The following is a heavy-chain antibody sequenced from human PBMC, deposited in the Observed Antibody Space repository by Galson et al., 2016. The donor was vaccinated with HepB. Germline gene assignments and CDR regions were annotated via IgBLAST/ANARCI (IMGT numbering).Heavy chain of an antibody. Sequence: SVKVSCKASGYTFTNYAIHWVRQAPGQRLEWMGWINTGNGNTKYSQRFQGRVTITRDTSASTAYMELSSLRSEDTAVYYCARVTVYSGSYYYAFEIWGQGTMVTVSS. CDR1: GYTFTNYA. D-gene: IGHD1-26*01. J-gene: IGHJ3*02. V-gene: IGHV1-3*04. CDR2: INTGNGNT. CDR3: ARVTVYSGSYYYAFEI.